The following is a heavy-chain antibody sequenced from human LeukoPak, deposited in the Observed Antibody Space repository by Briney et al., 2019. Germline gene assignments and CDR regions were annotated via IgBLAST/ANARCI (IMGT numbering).Heavy chain of an antibody. CDR1: DDSFSSHY. CDR3: ARDLVTVTKRFDI. J-gene: IGHJ3*02. Sequence: SETLSLTCAVSDDSFSSHYWTCIRQPPGKGLEWSGYISYIGSTNYNPSLKSRVTISIDTSKNQFSLKLKSVTLGDTAVYFCARDLVTVTKRFDIWGQGTMVSVSS. V-gene: IGHV4-59*11. CDR2: ISYIGST. D-gene: IGHD4-17*01.